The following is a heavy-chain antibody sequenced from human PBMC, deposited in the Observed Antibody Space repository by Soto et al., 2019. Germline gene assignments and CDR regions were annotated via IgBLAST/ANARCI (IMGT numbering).Heavy chain of an antibody. J-gene: IGHJ6*02. D-gene: IGHD6-19*01. CDR3: TRDSPPVPPPPYSNYGMDV. Sequence: QVQLVESGGGVVQPGGSLRLSCAASGFVLSGYAMHWVRQAPGKGLEWVAVISFDGKKSYYADSVKGRFAISRDTSQNTVVLQMNSLRPADTAVYFCTRDSPPVPPPPYSNYGMDVWGQGTTVTVS. V-gene: IGHV3-30*09. CDR1: GFVLSGYA. CDR2: ISFDGKKS.